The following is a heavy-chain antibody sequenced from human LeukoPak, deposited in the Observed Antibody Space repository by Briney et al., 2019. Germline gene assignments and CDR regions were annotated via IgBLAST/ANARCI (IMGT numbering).Heavy chain of an antibody. CDR3: AKPYYGSGNYHLDY. V-gene: IGHV3-30*18. J-gene: IGHJ4*02. Sequence: PGGSLRLSCAASGSIFSNYGMHWVRQAPGKGLEWVAVISYDGSNKYYADSVKGRFTISRDNSKNTLYLQMNSLRAEDTAVYYCAKPYYGSGNYHLDYWGQGTLVTVSS. CDR1: GSIFSNYG. D-gene: IGHD3-10*01. CDR2: ISYDGSNK.